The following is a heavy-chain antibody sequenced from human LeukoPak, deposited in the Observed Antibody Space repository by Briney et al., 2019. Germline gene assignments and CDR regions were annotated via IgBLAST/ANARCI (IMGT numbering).Heavy chain of an antibody. CDR2: INPSGGST. Sequence: ASVKVSCKASGYTFTNYYMHWVRQAPGQGLEWMGIINPSGGSTSHTQKFQGRVTLTRDTSTGTVYMELSSLRSEDTAVYYCALAARYYYYTMDVWGQGTTVTVSS. V-gene: IGHV1-46*01. CDR1: GYTFTNYY. CDR3: ALAARYYYYTMDV. J-gene: IGHJ6*02. D-gene: IGHD6-6*01.